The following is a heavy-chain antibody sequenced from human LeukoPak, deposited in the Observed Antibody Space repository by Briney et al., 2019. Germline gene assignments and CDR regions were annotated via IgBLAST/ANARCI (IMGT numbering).Heavy chain of an antibody. Sequence: GGSLRLSCAASGFTFSSYGMHWVRQAPGKGLEWVAVISYDGSNKYYADSVKGRFTISRDNSKNTLYLQMNSLRAEDTAVYYCAELEWPKFDIWGQGTMVTVSS. J-gene: IGHJ3*02. CDR1: GFTFSSYG. CDR3: AELEWPKFDI. V-gene: IGHV3-30*03. CDR2: ISYDGSNK. D-gene: IGHD3-3*01.